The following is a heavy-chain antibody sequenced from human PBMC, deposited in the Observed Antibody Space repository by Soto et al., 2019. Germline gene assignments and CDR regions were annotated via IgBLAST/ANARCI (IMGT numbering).Heavy chain of an antibody. J-gene: IGHJ6*02. V-gene: IGHV1-46*01. CDR1: GYTFTSYY. CDR3: ASPEVPIYIAAAKAYYYGMDV. D-gene: IGHD6-13*01. Sequence: ASVKVSFKASGYTFTSYYMHWVRQAPGQGLEWMGIINPSGGSTSYAQKFQGRVTMTRDTSTSTVYMELSSLRSEDTAAYYCASPEVPIYIAAAKAYYYGMDVWGQGTTVTVSS. CDR2: INPSGGST.